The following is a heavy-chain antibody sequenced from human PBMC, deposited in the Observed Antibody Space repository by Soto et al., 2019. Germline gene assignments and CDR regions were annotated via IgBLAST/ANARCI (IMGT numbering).Heavy chain of an antibody. CDR1: GGSISSYY. J-gene: IGHJ5*02. V-gene: IGHV4-59*08. D-gene: IGHD2-15*01. CDR2: IYYSGST. Sequence: PSETLSLTCTVSGGSISSYYWSWIRQPPGKGLEWIGYIYYSGSTNYNPSLKSRVTISVDTSKNQFSLKLSSVTAADTAVYYCARSVKYCSGGSCYFWFDPWGQGTLVTVSS. CDR3: ARSVKYCSGGSCYFWFDP.